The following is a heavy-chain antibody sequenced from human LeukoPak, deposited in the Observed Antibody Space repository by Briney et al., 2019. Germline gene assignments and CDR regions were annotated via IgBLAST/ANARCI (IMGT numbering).Heavy chain of an antibody. J-gene: IGHJ5*02. CDR2: INHSGST. CDR1: GGSFSGYY. D-gene: IGHD2-2*01. CDR3: ARTQQQTWFDP. Sequence: PSETLSLTCAVYGGSFSGYYWSWIRQPPGKGLEWIGEINHSGSTNYNPSLKSRVTISVDTSKNQFSLKPSSVTAADTAVYYCARTQQQTWFDPWGQGTLVTVSS. V-gene: IGHV4-34*01.